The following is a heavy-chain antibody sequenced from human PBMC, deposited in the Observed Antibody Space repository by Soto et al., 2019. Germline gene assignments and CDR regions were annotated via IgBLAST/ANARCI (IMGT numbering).Heavy chain of an antibody. D-gene: IGHD1-26*01. V-gene: IGHV3-15*01. CDR2: IKSKSDGATI. Sequence: EVQLVESGGGLVKPGGSLRLSCSASGFTFIYAWMSWVRQTPGKGLEWVGRIKSKSDGATIDYTAPFKGRFIISRDDSENMVYLQMNSLKTEDTGVYYCTTALGLRFDYWGQGTLVTVSS. CDR3: TTALGLRFDY. J-gene: IGHJ4*02. CDR1: GFTFIYAW.